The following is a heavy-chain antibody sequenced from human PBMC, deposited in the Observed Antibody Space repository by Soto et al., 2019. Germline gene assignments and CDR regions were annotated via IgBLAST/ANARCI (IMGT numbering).Heavy chain of an antibody. D-gene: IGHD3-10*01. CDR3: ARGKVVRGSYVTLDY. J-gene: IGHJ4*02. Sequence: QVQLQQWGAGLLKPSETLSLTSAVYGGSFSGYYWSWIRQPPGKGLEWIGEINHSGSTNYNPSLKSRVTVAVDTSKNQFSLKLSSVTAADTAVYYCARGKVVRGSYVTLDYWGQGTLVTVSS. CDR1: GGSFSGYY. V-gene: IGHV4-34*01. CDR2: INHSGST.